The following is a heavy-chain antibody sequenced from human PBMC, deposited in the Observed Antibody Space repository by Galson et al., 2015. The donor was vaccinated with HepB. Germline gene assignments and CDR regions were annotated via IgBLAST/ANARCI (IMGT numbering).Heavy chain of an antibody. Sequence: SVKVSCKASGGTFSSYATSWVRQAPGQGLEWMGGIIPIFGTANYAQKFQGRVTITADESTSTAYMELSSLRSEDTAVYYCARGGSQLGPLDYWGQGTLVTVSS. CDR1: GGTFSSYA. V-gene: IGHV1-69*13. J-gene: IGHJ4*02. D-gene: IGHD3-10*01. CDR3: ARGGSQLGPLDY. CDR2: IIPIFGTA.